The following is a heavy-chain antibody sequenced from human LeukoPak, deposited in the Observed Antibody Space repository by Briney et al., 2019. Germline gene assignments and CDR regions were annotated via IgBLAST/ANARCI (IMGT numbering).Heavy chain of an antibody. CDR3: AAFPGQTALLYFFDY. V-gene: IGHV4-39*07. J-gene: IGHJ4*02. CDR1: GGSISSSSYY. Sequence: SETLSLTCTVSGGSISSSSYYWGWIRQPPGKGLEWIGSIYYSGSTYYNPSLKSRVTISVDTSKNQFSLKLSSVTAADTAVYYWAAFPGQTALLYFFDYLGQGTLGTGSS. D-gene: IGHD2/OR15-2a*01. CDR2: IYYSGST.